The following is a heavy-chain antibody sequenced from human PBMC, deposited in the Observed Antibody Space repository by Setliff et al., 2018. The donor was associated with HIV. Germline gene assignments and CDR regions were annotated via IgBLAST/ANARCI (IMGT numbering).Heavy chain of an antibody. Sequence: PSETLSVTCTVSGGSISTYYWSWIRQPPGKGLEWIGSIYFTGSSDNNPSLKSRVTLSVDTSKHQFSLKLSSVTAADTAVYYCARVQMAYAAFDVWGQGTMVTV. V-gene: IGHV4-59*01. D-gene: IGHD4-17*01. J-gene: IGHJ3*01. CDR2: IYFTGSS. CDR1: GGSISTYY. CDR3: ARVQMAYAAFDV.